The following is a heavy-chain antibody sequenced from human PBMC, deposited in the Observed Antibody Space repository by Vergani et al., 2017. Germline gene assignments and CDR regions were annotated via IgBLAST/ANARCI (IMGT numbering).Heavy chain of an antibody. V-gene: IGHV3-21*04. J-gene: IGHJ4*02. Sequence: EAQLVESGGGLVKPGGSLRLSCAASGFTFSSYSMNWVRQAPGKGLEWVSSISSSSSYIYYADSVKGRFTISRENSKNTLYLQMNSLRAEDTAVYYYAKDRSNYYGSGINLDYWGQGTLVTVSS. D-gene: IGHD3-10*01. CDR2: ISSSSSYI. CDR3: AKDRSNYYGSGINLDY. CDR1: GFTFSSYS.